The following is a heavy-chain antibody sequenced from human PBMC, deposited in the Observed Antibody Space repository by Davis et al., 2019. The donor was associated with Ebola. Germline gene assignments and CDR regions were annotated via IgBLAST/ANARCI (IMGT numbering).Heavy chain of an antibody. D-gene: IGHD3-16*01. CDR2: LYYTGST. CDR3: ARHNNNYVDAFDI. J-gene: IGHJ3*02. CDR1: GGSISSSSYY. Sequence: MPSETLSLTCAVSGGSISSSSYYWGWIRQPPGKGLEWIGSLYYTGSTYYNPSLKSRVTISVDTFKNHFSLKLTSVTAADTAIYYCARHNNNYVDAFDIWGQGTMVTVSS. V-gene: IGHV4-39*01.